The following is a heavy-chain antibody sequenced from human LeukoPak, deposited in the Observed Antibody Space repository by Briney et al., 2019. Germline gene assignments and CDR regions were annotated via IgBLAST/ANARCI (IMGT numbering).Heavy chain of an antibody. V-gene: IGHV3-23*01. CDR2: ITSGGAP. CDR1: GFTFSNYA. Sequence: GGSLRLSCAASGFTFSNYAVMWVRQAPGQGLEWVSAITSGGAPRYAASAKGRFTISRDNSTNTLYLQMNSLRAEDTAQYFCARDPNGDYIGAFEIWGRGTVVTVSS. D-gene: IGHD4-17*01. CDR3: ARDPNGDYIGAFEI. J-gene: IGHJ3*02.